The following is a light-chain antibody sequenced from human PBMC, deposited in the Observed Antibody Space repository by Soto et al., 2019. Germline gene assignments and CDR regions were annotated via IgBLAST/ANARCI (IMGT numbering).Light chain of an antibody. Sequence: QSALTQPASVSGTPGQSITISCTGSNSDVGLYDFVSWYQHHPGSAPKLIVSEVSHRPSGISNRFSGSKSGNTASLTISGLQSEDEADYYCISYTSDDVRYVFGTGTKVTVL. CDR2: EVS. V-gene: IGLV2-14*01. J-gene: IGLJ1*01. CDR3: ISYTSDDVRYV. CDR1: NSDVGLYDF.